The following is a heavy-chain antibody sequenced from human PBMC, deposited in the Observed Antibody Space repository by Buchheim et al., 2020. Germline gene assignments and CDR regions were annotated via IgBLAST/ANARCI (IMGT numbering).Heavy chain of an antibody. CDR1: GVSLSGGGFY. Sequence: QVQLQESGLGLVEPSQTLSLTCSVSGVSLSGGGFYWTWIRQSPGKGLEWVGNIYYIRTTSCNPSLGSRATISVDTSKNQFSLKLNSVTAADTAVYYCARDGGNYYYYGMDVWGQGT. J-gene: IGHJ6*02. D-gene: IGHD3-3*01. CDR2: IYYIRTT. V-gene: IGHV4-31*03. CDR3: ARDGGNYYYYGMDV.